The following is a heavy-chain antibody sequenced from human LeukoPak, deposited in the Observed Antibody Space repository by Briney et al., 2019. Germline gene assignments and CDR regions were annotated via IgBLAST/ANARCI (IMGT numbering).Heavy chain of an antibody. Sequence: GGSLRLSCAASGFTFSSHAMSWVRQAPGKGLEWVSAISGSGGSTYYADSVKGRFTISRDNSKNTLYLQMNSLRAEDTAVYYCAKVNCSSTSCYFDYWGQGTLVTVSS. CDR3: AKVNCSSTSCYFDY. CDR2: ISGSGGST. D-gene: IGHD2-2*01. CDR1: GFTFSSHA. J-gene: IGHJ4*02. V-gene: IGHV3-23*01.